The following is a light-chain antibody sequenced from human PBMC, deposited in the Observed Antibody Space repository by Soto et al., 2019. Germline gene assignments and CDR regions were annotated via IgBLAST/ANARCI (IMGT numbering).Light chain of an antibody. CDR3: QQYGDSPQT. Sequence: EIVLTQSPGTQSLSPGERATLSCRASQSVRSSYLAWYQRKPGQAPRLLIYGASTRATGIPDRFSGGGSGTDFTLTISRLEPEDFAVYFCQQYGDSPQTFGQGTKVDIK. V-gene: IGKV3-20*01. CDR2: GAS. CDR1: QSVRSSY. J-gene: IGKJ1*01.